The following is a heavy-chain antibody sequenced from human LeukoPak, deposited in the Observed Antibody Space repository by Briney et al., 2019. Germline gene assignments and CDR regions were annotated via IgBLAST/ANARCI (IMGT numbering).Heavy chain of an antibody. CDR3: ARHGGRAAAGWGDNWFDP. CDR1: GGSISSYY. Sequence: SETLSLTCTVSGGSISSYYWNWIRQPPGKGLEWIGYMYYSGSTNYNPSLKSRVTISVDTSKKQFSLKLSSVTAADTAVYYCARHGGRAAAGWGDNWFDPWGQGTLVTVSS. D-gene: IGHD6-13*01. V-gene: IGHV4-59*08. J-gene: IGHJ5*02. CDR2: MYYSGST.